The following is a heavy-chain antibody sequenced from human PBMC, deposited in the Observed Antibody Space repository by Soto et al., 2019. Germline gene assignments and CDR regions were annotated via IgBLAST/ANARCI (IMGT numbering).Heavy chain of an antibody. V-gene: IGHV1-18*01. J-gene: IGHJ5*01. Sequence: GSSVKVSCKASGYTFNSYGITWVRQAPGQGLEWIGWISAYNGKTNYAQNLQGRVTITADTSTSTDHMELRSLIFEDTAVYFCAAYCSSTICRRANWIDFRCQGTWVTVSS. CDR3: AAYCSSTICRRANWIDF. CDR2: ISAYNGKT. D-gene: IGHD2-2*01. CDR1: GYTFNSYG.